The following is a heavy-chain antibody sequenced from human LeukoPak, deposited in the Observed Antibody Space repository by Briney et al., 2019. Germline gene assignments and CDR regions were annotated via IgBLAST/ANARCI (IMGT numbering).Heavy chain of an antibody. D-gene: IGHD2-15*01. J-gene: IGHJ5*02. CDR1: GGSISDSDY. CDR2: IYISGST. V-gene: IGHV4-61*02. Sequence: PSETLSLTCTVSGGSISDSDYWSWIRQPAGKGLEWIGRIYISGSTNYNPSLKSRVSISIDTSKNQFSLKLSSVTAADTAVYYCARDLVVVVVAAIRWENWFDPWGQGTLVTVSS. CDR3: ARDLVVVVVAAIRWENWFDP.